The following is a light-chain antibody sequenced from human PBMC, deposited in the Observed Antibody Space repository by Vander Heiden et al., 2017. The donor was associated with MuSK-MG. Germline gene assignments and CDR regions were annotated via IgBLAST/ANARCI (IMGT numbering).Light chain of an antibody. Sequence: QSVLTQPPSVSGAPGQRVTISCTGSSSNIGAGYDVHWYQQLPGTAPNLLIYGNSNRPSGAPDRFSGSKSGASASLAIAGLQAEDEADYYCQSYDNSLSGLHVVFGGGTKLTVL. V-gene: IGLV1-40*01. CDR2: GNS. J-gene: IGLJ2*01. CDR3: QSYDNSLSGLHVV. CDR1: SSNIGAGYD.